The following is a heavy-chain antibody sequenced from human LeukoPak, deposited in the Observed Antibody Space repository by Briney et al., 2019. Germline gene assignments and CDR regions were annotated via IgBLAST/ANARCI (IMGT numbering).Heavy chain of an antibody. D-gene: IGHD1-26*01. J-gene: IGHJ3*02. Sequence: GSSVQVSCKASGGTFSRYAISWVRQAPGQGLEWMGGIIPIFGTANYAQKFQGRVTITTDESTSTAYMELSSLRSEDTAVYYCARDYPNSGSYYEADAFDIWGQGTMVTVSS. CDR2: IIPIFGTA. CDR1: GGTFSRYA. CDR3: ARDYPNSGSYYEADAFDI. V-gene: IGHV1-69*05.